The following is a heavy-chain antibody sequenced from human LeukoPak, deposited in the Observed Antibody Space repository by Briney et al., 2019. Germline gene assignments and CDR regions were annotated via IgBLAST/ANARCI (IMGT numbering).Heavy chain of an antibody. CDR3: ARHGGSVVFDY. CDR2: FYYSEST. D-gene: IGHD1-26*01. CDR1: GGSISSRGYS. Sequence: SKTLSLTCTVSGGSISSRGYSWGWIRQPPGKRLEWIGSFYYSESTYYNPSLKSRVIISGDTSKNQFSLQLSSVTAADTAMYYCARHGGSVVFDYWGQGTLVTVSS. J-gene: IGHJ4*02. V-gene: IGHV4-39*01.